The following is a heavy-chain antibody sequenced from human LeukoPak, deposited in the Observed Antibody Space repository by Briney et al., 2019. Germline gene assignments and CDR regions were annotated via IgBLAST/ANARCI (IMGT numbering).Heavy chain of an antibody. CDR1: GYTFTSYG. D-gene: IGHD1-26*01. CDR3: AREYSGSYYYYYYMDV. J-gene: IGHJ6*03. Sequence: GASVKVSCKASGYTFTSYGISWVRQAPGQGLEWMGWISAYNGNTNYAQKPQGRVTMTTDTSTSTAYMELRSLRSDDTAVYYCAREYSGSYYYYYYMDVWGKGTAVTVSS. V-gene: IGHV1-18*01. CDR2: ISAYNGNT.